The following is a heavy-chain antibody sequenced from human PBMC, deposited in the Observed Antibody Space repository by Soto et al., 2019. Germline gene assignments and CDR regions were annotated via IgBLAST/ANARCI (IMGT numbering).Heavy chain of an antibody. D-gene: IGHD3-10*01. V-gene: IGHV1-69*06. CDR3: AREEYYGSGVKFDY. CDR2: IIPIFGTT. CDR1: GGTFSNYF. Sequence: QVQLVQSGAEVKKPGSSVKVSCKASGGTFSNYFIIWVRQAPGQGLEWMGVIIPIFGTTNYAQKFQGRVTITADKSTNTAYMELNSLTPEDTAVYYCAREEYYGSGVKFDYWGQGTVVTVSS. J-gene: IGHJ4*02.